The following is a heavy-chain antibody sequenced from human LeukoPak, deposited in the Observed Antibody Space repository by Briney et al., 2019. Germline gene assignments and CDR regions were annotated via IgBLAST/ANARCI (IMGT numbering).Heavy chain of an antibody. V-gene: IGHV3-11*01. CDR3: ARESTGVRGVILYYYMDV. Sequence: GGSLRLSCAASGFTFSDYYMSWIRQAPGKGLEWVSYISSSGSTIYYAGSVKGRFTISRDNAKNSLYLQMNSLRAEDTAVYYCARESTGVRGVILYYYMDVWGKGTTVTVSS. CDR1: GFTFSDYY. J-gene: IGHJ6*03. CDR2: ISSSGSTI. D-gene: IGHD3-10*01.